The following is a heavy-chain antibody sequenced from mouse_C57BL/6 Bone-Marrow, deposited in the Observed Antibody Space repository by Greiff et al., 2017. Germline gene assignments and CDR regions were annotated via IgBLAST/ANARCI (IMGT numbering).Heavy chain of an antibody. CDR3: ARGDYYGSSWNY. D-gene: IGHD1-1*01. V-gene: IGHV3-6*01. CDR2: ISYDGSN. Sequence: VQLQQSGPGLVKPSQSLSLTCSVTGYSITSGYYWNWIRQFPGNKLEWMGYISYDGSNNYNPSLKNRTSITRDTSKNQFFLKLNTVTTEDTATYYCARGDYYGSSWNYWGQGTTLTVSS. CDR1: GYSITSGYY. J-gene: IGHJ2*01.